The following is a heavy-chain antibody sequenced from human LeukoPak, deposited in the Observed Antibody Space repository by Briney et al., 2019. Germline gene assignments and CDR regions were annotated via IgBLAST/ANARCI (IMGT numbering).Heavy chain of an antibody. Sequence: PGGSLRLSCAASGFTFSSFAMSWVRQAPGKGLEWVSGITGNGGYTYYADSVKGRFTISRDNSRSTLYLQMNSPRAEDTAIYYCAKGTLQQFDYWGQGTLVTVSS. CDR3: AKGTLQQFDY. J-gene: IGHJ4*02. CDR1: GFTFSSFA. CDR2: ITGNGGYT. D-gene: IGHD1-1*01. V-gene: IGHV3-23*01.